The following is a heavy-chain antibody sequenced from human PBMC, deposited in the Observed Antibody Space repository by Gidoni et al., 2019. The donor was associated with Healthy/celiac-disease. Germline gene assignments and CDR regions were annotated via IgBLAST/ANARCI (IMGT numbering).Heavy chain of an antibody. J-gene: IGHJ4*02. CDR2: IYHSGST. CDR1: GGSISSSNW. CDR3: ARVQLGNVFGRGGGY. V-gene: IGHV4-4*02. D-gene: IGHD3-16*01. Sequence: VKPSGTLSLTCAVSGGSISSSNWWSWVRQPPGKGLEWIGEIYHSGSTNYNPSLKSRVTISVDKSKNQFSLKLICVTAADPAGYYCARVQLGNVFGRGGGYGGQGTLVTVSS.